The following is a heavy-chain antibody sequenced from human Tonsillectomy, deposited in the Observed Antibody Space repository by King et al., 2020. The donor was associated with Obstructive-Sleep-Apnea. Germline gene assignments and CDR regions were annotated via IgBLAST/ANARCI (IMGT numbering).Heavy chain of an antibody. D-gene: IGHD2/OR15-2a*01. Sequence: VQLQESGPGLVKPSGTLSLTCAVSGGSISSTNWWSWVRQPPGKGLAWIGEIYHSGSTNYNPSLTNRVTISIDKYENQCSLTLTSMTAADTAVYYCASGNSTSPGYWGQGTLVTVSS. J-gene: IGHJ4*02. CDR3: ASGNSTSPGY. CDR2: IYHSGST. V-gene: IGHV4-4*02. CDR1: GGSISSTNW.